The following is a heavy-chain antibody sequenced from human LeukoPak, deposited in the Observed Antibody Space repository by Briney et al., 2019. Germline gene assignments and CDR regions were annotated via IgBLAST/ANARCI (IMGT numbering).Heavy chain of an antibody. CDR3: VLKDGPDHFEY. D-gene: IGHD5-24*01. J-gene: IGHJ4*02. V-gene: IGHV1-2*02. CDR2: INPNSGGT. CDR1: GYTFTGYY. Sequence: GASVKVSCKASGYTFTGYYMHWVRQAPGLGLEWMGWINPNSGGTNYAQKFQGRVTMTRDTSISTAYMELSRLRSGDTAVYYCVLKDGPDHFEYWGPGTLVTVSS.